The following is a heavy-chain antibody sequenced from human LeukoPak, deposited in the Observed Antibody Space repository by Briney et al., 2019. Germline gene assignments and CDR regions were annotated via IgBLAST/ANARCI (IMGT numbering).Heavy chain of an antibody. CDR1: GYTLTSYD. D-gene: IGHD5-12*01. CDR2: MNPNSGNT. CDR3: AREHRGYDGIDY. J-gene: IGHJ4*02. Sequence: ASVKVSCKASGYTLTSYDINWVRQATGQGLKWMGWMNPNSGNTGYEQKFQGRVTITRNTSISTAYMELSSLRSEDTAVYYCAREHRGYDGIDYWGQGTLVTVSS. V-gene: IGHV1-8*03.